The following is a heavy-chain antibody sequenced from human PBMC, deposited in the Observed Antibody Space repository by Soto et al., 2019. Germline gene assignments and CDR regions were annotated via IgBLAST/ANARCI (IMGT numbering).Heavy chain of an antibody. CDR3: ASAVAPYLGIWFDP. J-gene: IGHJ5*02. V-gene: IGHV4-30-2*01. D-gene: IGHD3-16*01. CDR2: ISRSGST. Sequence: SETLSLTCTVSGGSITSGNSYSWSWIRQPPGKGLEWIGSISRSGSTSYNPSLKGRVTMSVDKSKNQFSLKLSSVTAADTAVYYCASAVAPYLGIWFDPWGQGTLVTVSS. CDR1: GGSITSGNSYS.